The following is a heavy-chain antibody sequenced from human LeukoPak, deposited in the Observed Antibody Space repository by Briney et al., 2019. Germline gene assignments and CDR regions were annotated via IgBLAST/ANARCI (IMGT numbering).Heavy chain of an antibody. D-gene: IGHD5-12*01. Sequence: GGSLRLSCAASGFTFSDYYMSWIRQAPGKGLEWVSYISSSGSTVYYADSVKGRFTISRDNAKNSLYLKMNSLRAEDTAVYYCARDLTARDKSGHEYVWGQGTLVTVSS. CDR1: GFTFSDYY. J-gene: IGHJ4*02. CDR3: ARDLTARDKSGHEYV. CDR2: ISSSGSTV. V-gene: IGHV3-11*01.